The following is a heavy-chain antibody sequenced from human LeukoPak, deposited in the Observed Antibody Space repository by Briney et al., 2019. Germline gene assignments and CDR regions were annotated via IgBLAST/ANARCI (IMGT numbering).Heavy chain of an antibody. J-gene: IGHJ3*02. CDR3: ARRITMVRGPSGAFDI. D-gene: IGHD3-10*01. CDR1: GGSISSYY. Sequence: SETLSLTCTVSGGSISSYYWSWIRQPPGKGLEWIGYIYYSGSTNYNPSLKSRVTISVDTSKNQSSLKLSSVTAADTAVYYCARRITMVRGPSGAFDIWGQGTMVTVSS. V-gene: IGHV4-59*08. CDR2: IYYSGST.